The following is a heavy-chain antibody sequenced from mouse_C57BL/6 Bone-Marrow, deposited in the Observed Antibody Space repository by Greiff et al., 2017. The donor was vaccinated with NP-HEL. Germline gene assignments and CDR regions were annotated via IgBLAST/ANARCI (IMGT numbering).Heavy chain of an antibody. D-gene: IGHD2-1*01. V-gene: IGHV7-3*01. CDR3: ARYSNYPGYYFDY. CDR1: GFTFTDYY. J-gene: IGHJ2*01. CDR2: IRNKANGYTT. Sequence: EVMLVESGGGLVQPGGSLSLSCAASGFTFTDYYMSWVRQPPGKALEWLGFIRNKANGYTTEYSASVKGRFTISRDNSQSILYLQMNALRAEDSATYYCARYSNYPGYYFDYWGQGTTLTVSS.